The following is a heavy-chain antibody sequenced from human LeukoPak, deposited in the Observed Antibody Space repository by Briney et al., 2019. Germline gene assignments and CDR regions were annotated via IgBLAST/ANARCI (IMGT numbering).Heavy chain of an antibody. D-gene: IGHD2-15*01. CDR3: ARWSPLGVAATHDAFDI. CDR1: GGTFSSYA. V-gene: IGHV1-69*06. Sequence: GASVKVSCKASGGTFSSYAISWVRQAPGQGLEWMGGIIPIFGTANYAQKFQGRVTITADKSTSTAYMELSSLRSEDTAVYYCARWSPLGVAATHDAFDIWGQGTMVTVSS. CDR2: IIPIFGTA. J-gene: IGHJ3*02.